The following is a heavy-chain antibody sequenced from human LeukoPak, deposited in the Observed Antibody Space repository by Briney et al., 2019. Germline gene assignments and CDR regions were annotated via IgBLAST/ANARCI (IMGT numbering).Heavy chain of an antibody. CDR3: ARGIGATIVGDRGYYYYYMDV. V-gene: IGHV3-7*01. CDR2: IKQDGSEK. CDR1: GFTFGDYA. Sequence: GGSLRLSCTASGFTFGDYAMSWVRQAPGKGLEWVANIKQDGSEKYYVDSVKGRFTISRDNAKNSLYLQMNSLRAEDTAVYYCARGIGATIVGDRGYYYYYMDVWGKGTTVTVSS. J-gene: IGHJ6*03. D-gene: IGHD5-12*01.